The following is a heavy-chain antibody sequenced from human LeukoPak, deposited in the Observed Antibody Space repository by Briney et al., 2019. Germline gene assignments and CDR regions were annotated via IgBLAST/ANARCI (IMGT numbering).Heavy chain of an antibody. CDR3: ATVIDNSGSLGF. CDR1: GFTFSSYA. Sequence: GGSLRLSCAASGFTFSSYAMSWVRQAPGKGLEWVSVIYSGGSTYNTDSVKGRFTISRDSSKHTLYLQMNSLRAEDTAVYYCATVIDNSGSLGFWGQGTLVTVSS. J-gene: IGHJ4*02. D-gene: IGHD3-22*01. V-gene: IGHV3-53*01. CDR2: IYSGGST.